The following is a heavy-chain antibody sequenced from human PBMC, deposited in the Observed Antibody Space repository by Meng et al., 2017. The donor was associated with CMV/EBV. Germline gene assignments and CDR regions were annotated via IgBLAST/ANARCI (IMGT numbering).Heavy chain of an antibody. V-gene: IGHV3-11*04. Sequence: GESLKISCAASGFTFSDYYMSWIRQAPGKGLEWVSYISSSGSTIYYADSVKGRFTISRDNAKNSLYLQMNGLRAEDTAVYYCARYPSQSDYYGMDVWGQGTTVTVSS. CDR2: ISSSGSTI. CDR3: ARYPSQSDYYGMDV. CDR1: GFTFSDYY. J-gene: IGHJ6*02. D-gene: IGHD3-3*01.